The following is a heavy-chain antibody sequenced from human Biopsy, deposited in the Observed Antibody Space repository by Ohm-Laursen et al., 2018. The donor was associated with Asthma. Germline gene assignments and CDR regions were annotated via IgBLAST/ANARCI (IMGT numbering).Heavy chain of an antibody. D-gene: IGHD5-18*01. CDR2: IHNSGNT. V-gene: IGHV4-59*01. J-gene: IGHJ5*02. CDR3: AGGQGRGIQLWSLDP. Sequence: SQTLSLTCTVSGGIISSVYWIWLRPSPGKGLEWIGYIHNSGNTNYNPALKRRVTISLDTSKNHFSLRMSLVTVADTAVYFCAGGQGRGIQLWSLDPWGQGILVTVSS. CDR1: GGIISSVY.